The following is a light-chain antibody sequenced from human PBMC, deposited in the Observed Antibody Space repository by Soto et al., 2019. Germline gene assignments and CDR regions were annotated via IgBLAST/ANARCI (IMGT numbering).Light chain of an antibody. CDR2: GDS. Sequence: EVVLTQSPVTLSMSPGERATLSCRASQSVSNNLAWYQQKPGQAPRLLIYGDSTRATGVPARFSGSGSGTEFTLTIAGMQSEDIAIYYCHQYNHWPPLYSFGQGTRLEIK. J-gene: IGKJ2*01. CDR3: HQYNHWPPLYS. CDR1: QSVSNN. V-gene: IGKV3-15*01.